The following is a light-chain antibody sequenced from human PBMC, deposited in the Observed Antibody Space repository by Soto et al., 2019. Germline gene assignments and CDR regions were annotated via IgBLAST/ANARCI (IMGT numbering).Light chain of an antibody. CDR3: QQRYSRAFS. CDR2: AAS. Sequence: DIPVTQSPSSLSSSVGDRVTITCRASQNIARDLNWYQQKPGKAPKLLIFAASSLQRGVPARFSGSGSGTDFTLTISSLQPADFGTYYCQQRYSRAFSFCPGTKVDF. CDR1: QNIARD. V-gene: IGKV1-39*01. J-gene: IGKJ3*01.